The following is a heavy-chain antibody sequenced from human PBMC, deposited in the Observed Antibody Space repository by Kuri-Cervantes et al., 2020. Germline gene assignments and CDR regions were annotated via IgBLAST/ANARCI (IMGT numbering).Heavy chain of an antibody. CDR3: ARAGRYYYGSGSLPLDY. CDR1: GGSFSGYY. J-gene: IGHJ4*02. D-gene: IGHD3-10*01. Sequence: SETLSLTCAVYGGSFSGYYWSWIRQPPGKGLEWIGEINHSGSTNYNPSLKSRVTISVDTSKNQFSLKLSSVTAADTAVYYCARAGRYYYGSGSLPLDYWGQGTRGTVSS. CDR2: INHSGST. V-gene: IGHV4-34*01.